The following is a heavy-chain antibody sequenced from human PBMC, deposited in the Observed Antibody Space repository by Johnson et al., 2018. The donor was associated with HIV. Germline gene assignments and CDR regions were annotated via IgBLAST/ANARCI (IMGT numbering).Heavy chain of an antibody. D-gene: IGHD3-22*01. CDR1: GFTFSSYG. CDR3: AKGLRRITMIVVA. V-gene: IGHV3-30*02. Sequence: QVQLVESGGGLIQPGGSLRLSCAASGFTFSSYGMHWVRQAPGKGLEWVAVIWYDGSNKYYADSVKGRFTISRDNSKNTLYLQMNSLRTEDTALYYCAKGLRRITMIVVAWGQGTMVTVSS. CDR2: IWYDGSNK. J-gene: IGHJ3*01.